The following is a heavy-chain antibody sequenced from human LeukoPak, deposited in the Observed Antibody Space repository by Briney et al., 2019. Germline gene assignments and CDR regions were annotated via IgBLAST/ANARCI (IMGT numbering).Heavy chain of an antibody. D-gene: IGHD6-13*01. J-gene: IGHJ4*02. Sequence: PSETLSLTCTVSGGSISSNNWWSWARQPPGKGLEWIGEIFHSGSTNYNPSLKCRVTILVDKSKNQFSLKLNSVTAADTAVYYCARAEPRGSVWYPYWGQGTLVTVSS. CDR1: GGSISSNNW. CDR3: ARAEPRGSVWYPY. CDR2: IFHSGST. V-gene: IGHV4-4*02.